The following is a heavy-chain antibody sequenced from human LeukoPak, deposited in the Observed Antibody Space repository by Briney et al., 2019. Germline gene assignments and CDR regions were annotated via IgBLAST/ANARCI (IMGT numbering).Heavy chain of an antibody. CDR1: GFTFSDYY. CDR3: ARDSSYYYDSSGYYYFDY. J-gene: IGHJ4*02. D-gene: IGHD3-22*01. CDR2: ISSSGSTI. Sequence: GGSLRLSCAASGFTFSDYYMSWIRQAPGKGLEWVSYISSSGSTIYYADSVKGRFTISGDNAKNSLYLQMNSLRAEDTAVYYCARDSSYYYDSSGYYYFDYWGQGTLVTVSS. V-gene: IGHV3-11*01.